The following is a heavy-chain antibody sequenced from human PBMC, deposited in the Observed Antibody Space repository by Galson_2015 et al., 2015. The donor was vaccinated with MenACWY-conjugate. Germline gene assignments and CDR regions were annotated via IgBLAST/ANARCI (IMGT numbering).Heavy chain of an antibody. Sequence: SLRLSCAASGFTFNQYWMHWVRQAPGKGLVWVSRISPDGSVTNYADSVKGRFTLSRDNAKNTLYLQMSSLRGDDTAVYYCTRGNDGSGRFDPWGQGTRVPVSS. CDR3: TRGNDGSGRFDP. D-gene: IGHD5-24*01. J-gene: IGHJ5*02. CDR2: ISPDGSVT. V-gene: IGHV3-74*01. CDR1: GFTFNQYW.